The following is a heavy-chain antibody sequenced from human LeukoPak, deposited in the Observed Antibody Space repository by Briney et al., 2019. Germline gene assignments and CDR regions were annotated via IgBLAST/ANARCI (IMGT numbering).Heavy chain of an antibody. CDR3: WGNYYYYMDV. CDR1: GFTFGDYA. D-gene: IGHD7-27*01. Sequence: GGSLRLSCTASGFTFGDYAMSWVRQAPGKGLEWVGFIRSKAYGGTTEYAASVKGRFTISRDDSKSIAYLQMNSLKTEDTAVYCCWGNYYYYMDVWGKGTTVTVSS. CDR2: IRSKAYGGTT. V-gene: IGHV3-49*04. J-gene: IGHJ6*03.